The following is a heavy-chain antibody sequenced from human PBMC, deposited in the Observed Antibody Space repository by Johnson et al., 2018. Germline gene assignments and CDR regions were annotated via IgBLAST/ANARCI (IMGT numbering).Heavy chain of an antibody. Sequence: VQLVQSGGGLVQPGGSLRLSCAASGFTISRFWMSWVRQAPGKGLEWVAVVNQDGSKKYYVDSVKGRFTISRDNARNSLYLQMDSLRAEDTAMYYCARDYRYGDESPRGSSWHFDLWGRGTLVTVSS. V-gene: IGHV3-7*01. CDR1: GFTISRFW. CDR2: VNQDGSKK. J-gene: IGHJ2*01. D-gene: IGHD4-17*01. CDR3: ARDYRYGDESPRGSSWHFDL.